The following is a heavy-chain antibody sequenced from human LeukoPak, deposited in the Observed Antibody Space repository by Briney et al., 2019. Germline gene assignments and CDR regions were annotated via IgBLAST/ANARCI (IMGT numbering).Heavy chain of an antibody. CDR3: ATSGAAADIDAFDI. CDR1: GFTVSSNY. Sequence: GGSLRLSCAASGFTVSSNYISWVRQAPGKGLEWVSVIYSGGSTYYADSVKGRFTISRDNSKNTLYLQMNSLRAEDTAVYYCATSGAAADIDAFDIWGQGTMVTVSS. CDR2: IYSGGST. D-gene: IGHD6-13*01. J-gene: IGHJ3*02. V-gene: IGHV3-53*01.